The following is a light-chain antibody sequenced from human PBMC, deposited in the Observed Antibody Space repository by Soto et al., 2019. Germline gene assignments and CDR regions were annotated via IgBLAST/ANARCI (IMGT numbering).Light chain of an antibody. CDR1: QDISNY. V-gene: IGKV1-33*01. CDR2: DAS. J-gene: IGKJ4*01. CDR3: LQHNSYPLT. Sequence: IQLTQSPSSLSASVGDRVTITFQASQDISNYLNWYQQKPGKAPKLLIYDASNLETGVPSRFSGSGSGTEFTLTISSLQPEDFATYYCLQHNSYPLTFGGGTKVDIK.